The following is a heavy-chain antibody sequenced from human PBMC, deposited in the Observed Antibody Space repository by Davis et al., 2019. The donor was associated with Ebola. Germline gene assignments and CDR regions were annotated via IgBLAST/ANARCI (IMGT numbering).Heavy chain of an antibody. CDR3: AKGQRWLQLWSDY. D-gene: IGHD5-24*01. V-gene: IGHV3-30*18. Sequence: GESLKISCAASGFTFSSYGMHWVRQAPGKGLEWVAVISYDGSNKYYADSVKGRFTISRDNSKNTLYLQMNSLRAEDTAVYYCAKGQRWLQLWSDYWGQGTLVTVSS. CDR1: GFTFSSYG. CDR2: ISYDGSNK. J-gene: IGHJ4*02.